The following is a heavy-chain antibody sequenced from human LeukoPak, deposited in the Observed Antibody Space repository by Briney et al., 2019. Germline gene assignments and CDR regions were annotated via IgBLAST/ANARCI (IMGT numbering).Heavy chain of an antibody. CDR2: IYTSGST. CDR3: ARDQGQLPNFDY. J-gene: IGHJ4*02. Sequence: SETLSLTCTVSGGSISSYYWSWIRQPAGKGLEWIGRIYTSGSTNYNPSLKSRVTISVDKSKNQFSLKLSSVTAADTAVYYCARDQGQLPNFDYRGQGTLVTVSS. CDR1: GGSISSYY. D-gene: IGHD5-18*01. V-gene: IGHV4-4*07.